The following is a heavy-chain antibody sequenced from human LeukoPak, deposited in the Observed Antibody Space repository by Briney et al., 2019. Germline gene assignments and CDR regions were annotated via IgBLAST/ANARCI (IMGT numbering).Heavy chain of an antibody. CDR3: ARGERDFDY. CDR2: TRSKVYGGTT. CDR1: GLTFSDSA. J-gene: IGHJ4*02. D-gene: IGHD3-16*01. Sequence: GGSLRLSCTFSGLTFSDSAVTWVRQAPGKGLQWIGCTRSKVYGGTTEYAASGKGRITISRDESKSIVYLQMDSLTTEDTAVYFCARGERDFDYWGQGTLVTVSS. V-gene: IGHV3-49*04.